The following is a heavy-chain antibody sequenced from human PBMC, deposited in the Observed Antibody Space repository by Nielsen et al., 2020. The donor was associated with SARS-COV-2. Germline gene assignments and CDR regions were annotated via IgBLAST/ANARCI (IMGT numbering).Heavy chain of an antibody. CDR3: ATQRGGYGPYFDY. J-gene: IGHJ4*02. CDR1: GFTFDDYA. Sequence: SLKISCAASGFTFDDYAMHWVRQAPGKGLEWVSGISWNSGSIGYADSVKGRFTISRDNAKNSLYLQMNSLRAEDTAVYYCATQRGGYGPYFDYWGQGTLVTVSS. V-gene: IGHV3-9*01. D-gene: IGHD4-17*01. CDR2: ISWNSGSI.